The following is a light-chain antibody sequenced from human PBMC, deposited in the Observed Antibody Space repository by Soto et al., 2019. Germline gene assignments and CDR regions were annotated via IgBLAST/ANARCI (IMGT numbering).Light chain of an antibody. CDR3: QQYGSSSPWT. CDR1: QSISSW. J-gene: IGKJ1*01. CDR2: KAS. Sequence: DIPMTQSPSTLSASVGDRVTITCRASQSISSWLAWYQQKPGKAPKLLIYKASSLETGVPSRFSGSGSGTEFTLIISSLQPDDFASYYCQQYGSSSPWTFGQGTNVEI. V-gene: IGKV1-5*03.